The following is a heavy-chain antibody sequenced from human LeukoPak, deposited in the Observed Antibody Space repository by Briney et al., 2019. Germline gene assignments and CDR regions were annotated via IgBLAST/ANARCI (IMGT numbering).Heavy chain of an antibody. CDR1: GFTFSSYW. CDR2: INTDGSST. D-gene: IGHD2-8*01. V-gene: IGHV3-74*01. CDR3: ARESLMDWYFDL. Sequence: PGGSLRLSCADSGFTFSSYWMHWVRQAPGEGLVWVSRINTDGSSTSYADSVKGRFSISRDNAKNTLYLQMNSLRAEDTAVYYCARESLMDWYFDLWGRGTLVTVSS. J-gene: IGHJ2*01.